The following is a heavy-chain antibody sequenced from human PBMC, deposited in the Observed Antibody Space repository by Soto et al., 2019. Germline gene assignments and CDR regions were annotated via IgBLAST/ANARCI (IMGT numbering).Heavy chain of an antibody. J-gene: IGHJ6*02. Sequence: GGSLRLSCAASGFTFSSYGMHWVRQAPGKGLEWVAVISYDGSNKYYADSVKGRFTISRDNSKNTLYLQMNSLRAEYTAVYYCAKDQVGGITIFGVVTMGPTDYYGMDVWGQGTTVTVSS. CDR2: ISYDGSNK. CDR1: GFTFSSYG. CDR3: AKDQVGGITIFGVVTMGPTDYYGMDV. D-gene: IGHD3-3*01. V-gene: IGHV3-30*18.